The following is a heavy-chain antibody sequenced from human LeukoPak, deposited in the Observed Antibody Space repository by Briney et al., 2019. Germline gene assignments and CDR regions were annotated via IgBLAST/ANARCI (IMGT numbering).Heavy chain of an antibody. CDR1: GFTFSNYA. CDR3: AKVETYYYDSSDYHYLDY. D-gene: IGHD3-22*01. V-gene: IGHV3-30-3*01. CDR2: ISYDGSNK. Sequence: PGRSLRLSCAASGFTFSNYAMHWVRQAPGKGLEWVAVISYDGSNKYYADSVQGRITISRDNSKNTLYLQMNSLRAEDAAVYYCAKVETYYYDSSDYHYLDYWGQGTLVTVSS. J-gene: IGHJ4*02.